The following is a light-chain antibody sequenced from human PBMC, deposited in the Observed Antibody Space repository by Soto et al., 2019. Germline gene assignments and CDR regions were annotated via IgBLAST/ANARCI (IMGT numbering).Light chain of an antibody. CDR1: SSNIGAGYD. CDR3: QSYDSSLSGWV. CDR2: GNS. Sequence: QSVLTQPPSVSGAPGQRVTISCTGSSSNIGAGYDVHWYQQLPGTAPKLLIYGNSNRPSGVPDRFSGSKSGTSASLAITGLXAXXXXDYYCQSYDSSLSGWVFGGGTQLTV. J-gene: IGLJ3*02. V-gene: IGLV1-40*01.